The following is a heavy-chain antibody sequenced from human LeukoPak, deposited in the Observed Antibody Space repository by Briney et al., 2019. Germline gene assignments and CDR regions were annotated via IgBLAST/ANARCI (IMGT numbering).Heavy chain of an antibody. CDR2: ISYDGSNK. V-gene: IGHV3-30-3*01. J-gene: IGHJ4*02. CDR3: ARGERYSSSGGYY. D-gene: IGHD5-18*01. CDR1: GFTFSSYA. Sequence: GRSLRLSCAASGFTFSSYAMHWVRQAPGKGLEWVAVISYDGSNKYYADSVKGRFTISRDNSKNTLYLQMNSLRAEDTAVYYCARGERYSSSGGYYWGQGTLVTVSS.